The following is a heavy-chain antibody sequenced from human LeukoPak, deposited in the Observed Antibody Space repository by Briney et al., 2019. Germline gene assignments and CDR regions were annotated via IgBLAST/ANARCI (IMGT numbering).Heavy chain of an antibody. D-gene: IGHD3-22*01. J-gene: IGHJ4*02. Sequence: PGGSLRLSCAASGFIVSSNYMIWVRQAPGKGLEWVSVIYSGGSTYYADSVKGRFTISRDNSKNTLYLQMNSLRAEDTAVYYCARASYYDSSGYYSWDYWGQGTLVTVSS. CDR3: ARASYYDSSGYYSWDY. CDR1: GFIVSSNY. CDR2: IYSGGST. V-gene: IGHV3-53*01.